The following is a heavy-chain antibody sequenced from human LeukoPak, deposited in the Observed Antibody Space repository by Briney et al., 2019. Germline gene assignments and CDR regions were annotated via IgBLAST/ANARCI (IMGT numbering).Heavy chain of an antibody. CDR2: ISGSGAAT. V-gene: IGHV3-23*01. Sequence: GGSLRLSCAASGFTFSSYAMSWVRQAPGKGLEWVSAISGSGAATYYADSVKGRFTISRDISKHTLYLQMYSLRAEDTAVYYCAKDLSYGLDYWGQGTLVTVSS. CDR1: GFTFSSYA. J-gene: IGHJ4*02. D-gene: IGHD4-17*01. CDR3: AKDLSYGLDY.